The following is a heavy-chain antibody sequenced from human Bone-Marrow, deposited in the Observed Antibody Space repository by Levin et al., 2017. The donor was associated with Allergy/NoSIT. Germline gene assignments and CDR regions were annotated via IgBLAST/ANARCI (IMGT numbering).Heavy chain of an antibody. D-gene: IGHD3-10*01. CDR2: IYYPGNT. Sequence: SQTLSLTFTVSGESVSSSGFYWTWIRQYPGQGLEWIGHIYYPGNTSYNPSLKSRVSISEDRSKNQFSLKLDSVTAADTAVYYCARESVYYGSGSWIDCWGQGTLVTVSS. CDR3: ARESVYYGSGSWIDC. CDR1: GESVSSSGFY. V-gene: IGHV4-31*02. J-gene: IGHJ4*02.